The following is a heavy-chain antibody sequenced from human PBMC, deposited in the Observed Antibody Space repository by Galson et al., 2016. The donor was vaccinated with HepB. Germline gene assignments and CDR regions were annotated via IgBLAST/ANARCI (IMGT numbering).Heavy chain of an antibody. V-gene: IGHV1-2*06. CDR3: ARGTIKGSGRFYYFDY. Sequence: SVKVSCKASGYTFTGHYIHWVRQAPGQGLEWMGRINPNSGGTNYVQKFQGRVNMTRDTSINTAYMELSRLRFDDTAVYYCARGTIKGSGRFYYFDYWGQGTLVTVSS. CDR2: INPNSGGT. D-gene: IGHD2-15*01. J-gene: IGHJ4*02. CDR1: GYTFTGHY.